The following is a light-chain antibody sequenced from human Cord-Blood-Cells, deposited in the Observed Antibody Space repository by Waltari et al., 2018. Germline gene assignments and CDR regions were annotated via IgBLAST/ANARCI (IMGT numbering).Light chain of an antibody. CDR1: QSISSY. CDR2: AAS. Sequence: SQMTPSPSSLSASVVYRATITCRASQSISSYLNWYQQKPGIAPKLLIYAASSLQSGVPSRFSGSGSGTDFTLTISSLQPEDFATYYCQQSYSTPLTFGGGTKVEIK. V-gene: IGKV1-39*01. J-gene: IGKJ4*01. CDR3: QQSYSTPLT.